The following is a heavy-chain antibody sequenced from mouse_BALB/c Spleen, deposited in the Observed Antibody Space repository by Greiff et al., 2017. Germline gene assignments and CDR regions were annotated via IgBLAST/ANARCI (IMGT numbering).Heavy chain of an antibody. V-gene: IGHV1-54*01. CDR3: ARENGNYYFDY. D-gene: IGHD2-1*01. CDR2: INPGSGGT. CDR1: GYAFTNYL. J-gene: IGHJ2*01. Sequence: VQLVESGAELVRPGTSVKVSCKASGYAFTNYLIEWVKQRPGQGLEWIGVINPGSGGTNYNEKFKGKATLTADKSSSTAYMQLSSLTSDDSAVYFCARENGNYYFDYWGQGTTLTVSS.